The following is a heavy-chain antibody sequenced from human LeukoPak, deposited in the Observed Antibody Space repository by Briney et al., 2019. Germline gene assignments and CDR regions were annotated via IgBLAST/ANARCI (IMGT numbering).Heavy chain of an antibody. CDR3: ARGDRNIVVVVAAARAHYYFDY. CDR2: INHSGST. V-gene: IGHV4-34*01. J-gene: IGHJ4*02. CDR1: GGSFSGYY. Sequence: SETLSLTCAVYGGSFSGYYWSWIRQPPGEGLEWIGEINHSGSTNYNPSLKSRVTISVDTSKNQFSLKLSSVTAADTAVYYCARGDRNIVVVVAAARAHYYFDYWGQGTLVTVSS. D-gene: IGHD2-15*01.